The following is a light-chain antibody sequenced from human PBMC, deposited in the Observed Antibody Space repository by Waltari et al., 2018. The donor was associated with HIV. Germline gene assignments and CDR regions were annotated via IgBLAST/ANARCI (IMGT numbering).Light chain of an antibody. V-gene: IGKV4-1*01. CDR3: QQYFRAPLT. CDR1: QSLLYSSDNKNY. J-gene: IGKJ4*01. Sequence: DIVMTQSPDSLAVSLGERATIRCKSSQSLLYSSDNKNYFAWYKQKPGQPPNLLIYWASTRESGVPDRFSGSGSGTDFTLTINNLQAEDVAVYYCQQYFRAPLTFGGGTRVEIK. CDR2: WAS.